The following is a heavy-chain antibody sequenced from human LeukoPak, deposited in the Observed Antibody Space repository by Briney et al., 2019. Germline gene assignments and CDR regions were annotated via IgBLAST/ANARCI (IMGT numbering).Heavy chain of an antibody. Sequence: PSETLSLTCTVSGGSVSSGLYYWGWIRQPPGRGLEWIGSIYYTGNTYHNPSLKSRLTISVDTSRNQFSLKLNSVSAADTALYYCARQQCSGGSCYSRAIWFDPWGQGILVTVSS. CDR3: ARQQCSGGSCYSRAIWFDP. CDR2: IYYTGNT. CDR1: GGSVSSGLYY. V-gene: IGHV4-39*01. J-gene: IGHJ5*02. D-gene: IGHD2-15*01.